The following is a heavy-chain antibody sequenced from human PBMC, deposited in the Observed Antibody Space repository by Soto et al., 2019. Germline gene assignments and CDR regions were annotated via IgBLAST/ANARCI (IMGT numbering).Heavy chain of an antibody. D-gene: IGHD3-10*01. Sequence: QVQLVQSGAEVKKPGSSVKVSCKASGGTFSSYTISWVRQAPGQGLEWMGRIIPILGIANYAQKSQGRVTITADKSTSTAYMELSSLRSEDTAVYYCASVIGFGELFPFDYWGQGTLVTVSS. V-gene: IGHV1-69*02. CDR3: ASVIGFGELFPFDY. J-gene: IGHJ4*02. CDR1: GGTFSSYT. CDR2: IIPILGIA.